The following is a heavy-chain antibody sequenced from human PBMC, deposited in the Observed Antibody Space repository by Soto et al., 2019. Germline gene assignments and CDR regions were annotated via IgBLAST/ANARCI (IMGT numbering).Heavy chain of an antibody. Sequence: QVQLVQSGAEVKKPGASVKVSCKASGYTFTSHDINWMRQATGQGLEWMGWMNPNSGHTNYAQKFQGRVTMARDTSISTAHMKLTNLSSEDTAIYYCASDMSTTWGQGTLVTVSS. CDR1: GYTFTSHD. CDR3: ASDMSTT. J-gene: IGHJ5*02. V-gene: IGHV1-8*01. D-gene: IGHD2-2*01. CDR2: MNPNSGHT.